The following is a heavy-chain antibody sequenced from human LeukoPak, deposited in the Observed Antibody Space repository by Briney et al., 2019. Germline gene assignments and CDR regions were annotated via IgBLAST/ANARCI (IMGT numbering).Heavy chain of an antibody. CDR2: IYYSGNT. CDR3: ARHGGDYCSGGRCPYYYYYMDV. J-gene: IGHJ6*03. V-gene: IGHV4-39*01. Sequence: SETLSLTCAVSGASIDSSPYYWGWIRQPPGKGLEWIGSIYYSGNTYYNASLKSQVSISIDTSKNQFSLRLRSVTVADTAVYYCARHGGDYCSGGRCPYYYYYMDVWGNGTTVTISS. D-gene: IGHD2-15*01. CDR1: GASIDSSPYY.